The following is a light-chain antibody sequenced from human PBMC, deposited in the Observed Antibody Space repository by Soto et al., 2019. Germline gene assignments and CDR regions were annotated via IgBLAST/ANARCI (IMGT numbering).Light chain of an antibody. CDR3: CSYAGRSTYV. CDR1: SSNVGGYSF. Sequence: QSALTQPASVSGSPGQSITISCTGTSSNVGGYSFVSWYQQHPGKAPKVIIYEVYERPSGVSNRFSGSKSGSTASLTISGLQLEDEADYYCCSYAGRSTYVFGTGTKLTVL. V-gene: IGLV2-23*02. CDR2: EVY. J-gene: IGLJ1*01.